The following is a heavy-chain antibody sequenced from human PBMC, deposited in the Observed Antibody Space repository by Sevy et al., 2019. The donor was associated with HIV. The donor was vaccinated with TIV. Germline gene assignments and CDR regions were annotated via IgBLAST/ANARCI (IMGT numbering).Heavy chain of an antibody. Sequence: SETLSLTCTVSGGSISSNYWSWIQQPPGKGLEWIGYIDYSGSTNYNPSLKSRVTISVDTSKNQFSLKLSSVTAADTAVYYCARVGDYYDSSGYYYPWGQGTLVTVSS. CDR2: IDYSGST. CDR1: GGSISSNY. D-gene: IGHD3-22*01. CDR3: ARVGDYYDSSGYYYP. V-gene: IGHV4-59*01. J-gene: IGHJ5*02.